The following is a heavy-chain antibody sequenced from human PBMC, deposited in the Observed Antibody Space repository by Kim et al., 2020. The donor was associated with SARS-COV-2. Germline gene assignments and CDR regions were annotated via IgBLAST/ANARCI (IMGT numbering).Heavy chain of an antibody. J-gene: IGHJ6*02. CDR2: IWYDGSNK. CDR1: GFTFSSYG. V-gene: IGHV3-33*06. CDR3: AKEGYGDSGYYGMDV. D-gene: IGHD4-17*01. Sequence: GGSLRLSCAASGFTFSSYGMHWVRQAPGKGLEWVAVIWYDGSNKYYADSVKGRFTISRDNSKNTLYLQMNSLRAEDTAVYYCAKEGYGDSGYYGMDVWGQGTTVTVSS.